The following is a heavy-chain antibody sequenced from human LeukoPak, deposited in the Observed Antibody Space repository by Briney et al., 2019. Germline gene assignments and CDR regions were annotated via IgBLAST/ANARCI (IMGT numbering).Heavy chain of an antibody. V-gene: IGHV1-8*01. CDR1: GYTFTSYD. CDR3: AREAGGGYSSSFPIQH. Sequence: ASVKVSCKASGYTFTSYDINWVRQATEQGLEWMGWMNPNSGNTGYAQKFQGRVTMTRNTSISTAYMELSSLRSEDTAVYYCAREAGGGYSSSFPIQHWGQGTLVTVSS. D-gene: IGHD6-13*01. J-gene: IGHJ1*01. CDR2: MNPNSGNT.